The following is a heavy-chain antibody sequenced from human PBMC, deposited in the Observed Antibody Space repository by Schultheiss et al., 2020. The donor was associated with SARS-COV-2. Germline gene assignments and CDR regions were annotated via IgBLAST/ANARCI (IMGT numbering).Heavy chain of an antibody. CDR1: GFTFSSDW. J-gene: IGHJ6*02. CDR3: ARPKSQGSPYGMDV. Sequence: GESLKISCAASGFTFSSDWMSWVRQAPGKGLEWVAVISYDGTNKYYADSVKGRFTVSRDNAKNSVSLQVDSLRVEDTALYYCARPKSQGSPYGMDVWGQGTTVTVSS. V-gene: IGHV3-33*05. CDR2: ISYDGTNK.